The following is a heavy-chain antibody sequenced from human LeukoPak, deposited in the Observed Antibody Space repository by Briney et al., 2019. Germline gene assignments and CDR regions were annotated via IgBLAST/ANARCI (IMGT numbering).Heavy chain of an antibody. D-gene: IGHD3-3*01. CDR3: AKDGSSTIFGVVIISHFDY. V-gene: IGHV3-23*01. CDR1: GFTFSSYA. J-gene: IGHJ4*02. Sequence: GGSLRLSCAASGFTFSSYAMSWVRQAPGKGLGWVSAISGSGGSTYYADSVKGRFTISRDNSKNTLYLQMNSLRAEDTAVYYCAKDGSSTIFGVVIISHFDYWGQGTLVTVSS. CDR2: ISGSGGST.